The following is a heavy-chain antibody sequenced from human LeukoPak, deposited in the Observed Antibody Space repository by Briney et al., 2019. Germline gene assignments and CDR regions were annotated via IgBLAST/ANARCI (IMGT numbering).Heavy chain of an antibody. D-gene: IGHD1-26*01. V-gene: IGHV4-38-2*02. J-gene: IGHJ4*02. CDR1: GYSISSGYY. CDR2: IYHSGST. CDR3: ADIPSSTGSYYLRGY. Sequence: PSETPSLTCTVSGYSISSGYYWGWIRQPPGKGLEWIGSIYHSGSTYYNPSLKSRVTISVDTSKNQFSLKLSSVTAADTAVYFCADIPSSTGSYYLRGYWGQGTLVTVSS.